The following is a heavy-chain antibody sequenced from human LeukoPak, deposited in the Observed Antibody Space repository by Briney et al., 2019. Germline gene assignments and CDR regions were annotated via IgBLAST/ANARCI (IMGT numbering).Heavy chain of an antibody. CDR1: GGSISSYY. CDR3: ASGGGSSWYGNWFDP. CDR2: IYYSGST. V-gene: IGHV4-59*12. J-gene: IGHJ5*02. D-gene: IGHD6-13*01. Sequence: TSETQSLTCTVSGGSISSYYWSWIRQPPGKGLEWIGYIYYSGSTNYNPSLKSRVTISVDKSKNQFSLKLSSVTAADTAVYYCASGGGSSWYGNWFDPWGQGTLVTVSS.